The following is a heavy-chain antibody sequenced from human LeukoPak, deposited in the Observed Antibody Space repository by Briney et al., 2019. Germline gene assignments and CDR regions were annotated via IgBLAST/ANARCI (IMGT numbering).Heavy chain of an antibody. CDR2: ISGSGGST. V-gene: IGHV3-23*01. J-gene: IGHJ4*02. CDR3: ATRPPSYGSGSSRYFDY. CDR1: GFTFSSYA. D-gene: IGHD3-10*01. Sequence: GGSLRLSCAASGFTFSSYAMSWARQAPGKGLEWVSAISGSGGSTYYADSVKGRFTISRDNSKNTLYLQMNSLRAEDTAVYYCATRPPSYGSGSSRYFDYWGQGTLVTVSS.